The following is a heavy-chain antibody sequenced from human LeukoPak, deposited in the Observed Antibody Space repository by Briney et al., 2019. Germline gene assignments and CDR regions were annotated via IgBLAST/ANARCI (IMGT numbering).Heavy chain of an antibody. D-gene: IGHD3-22*01. CDR1: GFTSSSFA. J-gene: IGHJ4*02. CDR2: ISGSGDST. V-gene: IGHV3-23*01. CDR3: ANSEMQITMIPKGWDY. Sequence: GGSLRLSCAASGFTSSSFAMSWVRQAPGKGLEWVSTISGSGDSTYYADSVKGRFTISRDNSKNTLFLQMNSLRAEDTAVYYCANSEMQITMIPKGWDYWGQGTLVTVSS.